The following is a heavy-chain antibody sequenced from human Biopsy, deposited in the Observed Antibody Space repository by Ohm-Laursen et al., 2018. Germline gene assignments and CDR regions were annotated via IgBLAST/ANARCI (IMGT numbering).Heavy chain of an antibody. D-gene: IGHD3-16*01. J-gene: IGHJ4*02. CDR2: IIPFSGTI. CDR3: ARRRGADFDY. CDR1: GGSFTSLD. Sequence: ASVKVSCKASGGSFTSLDLSWVRQAPGQGLEWLGGIIPFSGTINYAQAFRGRVAITADESTSTVYLDLSSLRSEDTATYYCARRRGADFDYWGQGTLVTVPS. V-gene: IGHV1-69*13.